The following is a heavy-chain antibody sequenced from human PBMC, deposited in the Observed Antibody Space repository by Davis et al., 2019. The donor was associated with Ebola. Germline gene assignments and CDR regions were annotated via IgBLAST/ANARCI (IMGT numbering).Heavy chain of an antibody. CDR2: ISTGDSDT. J-gene: IGHJ3*01. V-gene: IGHV5-51*01. Sequence: GESLKISCKDSGNSFTSHWIGWVRQMPGKGLDWMGIISTGDSDTRYSPFFRGQVTISADKSMKTAFLQWSSLKASDSGMYYCASLRSTITGMDDGFDVWGQGTMVTVSS. CDR1: GNSFTSHW. D-gene: IGHD1-1*01. CDR3: ASLRSTITGMDDGFDV.